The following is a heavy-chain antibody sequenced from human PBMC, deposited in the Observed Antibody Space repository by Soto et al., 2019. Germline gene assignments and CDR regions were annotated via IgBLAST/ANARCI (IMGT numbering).Heavy chain of an antibody. V-gene: IGHV4-34*01. J-gene: IGHJ6*03. CDR3: ARGPRVPAVGGRYYSYMDV. CDR2: INHSGST. Sequence: QVQLQQWGAGLLKPSETLSLTCAFYGGSFSGYYWSWIRQPPGKGLEWIGEINHSGSTNYSPSLMSRVTISVDTPKNQFSLKLTPVTAADTAVYYCARGPRVPAVGGRYYSYMDVWGKGTTVTVSS. D-gene: IGHD2-2*01. CDR1: GGSFSGYY.